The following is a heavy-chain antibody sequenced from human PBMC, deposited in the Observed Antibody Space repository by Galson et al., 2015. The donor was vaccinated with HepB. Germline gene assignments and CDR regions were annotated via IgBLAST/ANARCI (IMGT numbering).Heavy chain of an antibody. CDR3: ARVFVVVTAEDAFDI. Sequence: SLRLSCAASGFSFSSYSMNWVRQAPGKGLEWVSSISGSSTYIHYADSVKGRFTISRDNAKNSLFLQMNSLSAEDTAVYYCARVFVVVTAEDAFDIWGQGTVVTVSS. CDR1: GFSFSSYS. J-gene: IGHJ3*02. CDR2: ISGSSTYI. D-gene: IGHD2-21*02. V-gene: IGHV3-21*06.